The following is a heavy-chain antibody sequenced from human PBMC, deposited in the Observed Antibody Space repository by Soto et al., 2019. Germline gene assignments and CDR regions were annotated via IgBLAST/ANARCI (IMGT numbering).Heavy chain of an antibody. CDR2: IYYSGST. Sequence: QVQLQESGPGLVKPSETLSLTCTVSGGSISSYYWSWIRQPPGQGLEWIGLIYYSGSTHYNPSLKGRVPIAVDTSKNQCSLKLSSVTAADTAVYYCARGPDTAMPSGYYYYGMDVWGQGTTVTVSS. D-gene: IGHD5-18*01. V-gene: IGHV4-59*01. J-gene: IGHJ6*02. CDR1: GGSISSYY. CDR3: ARGPDTAMPSGYYYYGMDV.